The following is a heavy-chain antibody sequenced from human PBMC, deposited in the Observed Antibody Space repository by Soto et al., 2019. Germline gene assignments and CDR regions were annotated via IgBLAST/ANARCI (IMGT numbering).Heavy chain of an antibody. J-gene: IGHJ4*02. CDR2: IWYDGSNE. V-gene: IGHV3-33*01. CDR3: AREETGTFDC. D-gene: IGHD1-1*01. CDR1: GSTFSSYA. Sequence: GGSLRLSCAASGSTFSSYAMHWVRQAPGKGLEWVAVIWYDGSNEDYADSVKGRFTISRDNSKKTLFLQMNSLRVEDTAVYYCAREETGTFDCWGQGTLVTVSS.